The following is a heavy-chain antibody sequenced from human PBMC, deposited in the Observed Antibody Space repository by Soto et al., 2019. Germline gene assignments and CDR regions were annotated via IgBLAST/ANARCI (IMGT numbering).Heavy chain of an antibody. J-gene: IGHJ5*02. V-gene: IGHV4-31*03. CDR3: ARAHGQTNWFDP. CDR1: GGSISSVGYY. CDR2: IYYSGST. Sequence: PSETLSLTSTVSGGSISSVGYYCIWIRQHPGKGLEWIGYIYYSGSTYYNPSLKSRVTISVDTSKNQFSLKLSSVTAADTAVYYCARAHGQTNWFDPWGQGTLVTVSS.